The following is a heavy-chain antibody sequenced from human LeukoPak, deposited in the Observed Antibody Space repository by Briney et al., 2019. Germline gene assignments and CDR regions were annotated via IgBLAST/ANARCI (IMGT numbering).Heavy chain of an antibody. CDR1: GYSFKTYW. D-gene: IGHD1-26*01. V-gene: IGHV5-51*01. J-gene: IGHJ3*02. CDR2: IYPADSDT. Sequence: GESLKISCKGSGYSFKTYWIGWVRQMPGKGLEWMGIIYPADSDTRYSPSFQGQVTISADKSFNTAYLQWSSLKASDTAMYYCARSIVGTTDAFDIWGQGTMVTVSS. CDR3: ARSIVGTTDAFDI.